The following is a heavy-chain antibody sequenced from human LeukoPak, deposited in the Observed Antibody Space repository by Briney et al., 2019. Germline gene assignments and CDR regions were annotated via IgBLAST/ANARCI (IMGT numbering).Heavy chain of an antibody. V-gene: IGHV3-33*01. J-gene: IGHJ4*02. CDR1: GFIFRNFG. CDR2: IWSDGSNE. Sequence: GGSLRLSCVASGFIFRNFGMHWVRQAPGKGLEWVAVIWSDGSNEYYADSVEGRFTISRDTSKDTLYLQMNSLRAEDTAEYYCARDQQGVDGVKFYYFDYWGQGTLVTVSS. D-gene: IGHD6-19*01. CDR3: ARDQQGVDGVKFYYFDY.